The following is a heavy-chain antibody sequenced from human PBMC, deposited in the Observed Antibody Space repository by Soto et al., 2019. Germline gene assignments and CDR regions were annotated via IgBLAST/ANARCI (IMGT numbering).Heavy chain of an antibody. Sequence: SETLSLTCTVSGGSISSSSYYWGWIRQPPGKGLEWIGSIYYSGSTYYNPSLKSRVTISVDTSKNQFSLKLSSVTAADTAVYYCARRALAGGYGDYKGAFDIWGQGTMVTVSS. CDR1: GGSISSSSYY. CDR2: IYYSGST. CDR3: ARRALAGGYGDYKGAFDI. J-gene: IGHJ3*02. D-gene: IGHD4-17*01. V-gene: IGHV4-39*01.